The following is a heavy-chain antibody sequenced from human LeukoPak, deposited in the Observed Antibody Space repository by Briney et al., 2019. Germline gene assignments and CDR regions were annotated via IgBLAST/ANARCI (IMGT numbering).Heavy chain of an antibody. V-gene: IGHV3-7*03. D-gene: IGHD1-26*01. CDR3: ANRRVGALAY. J-gene: IGHJ4*02. CDR2: IKQDGSEK. Sequence: GGSLRLSCAASGFTFSSYAMSWVRQAPGKGLEWVANIKQDGSEKYYVDSVKGRFTISRDNAKNSLYLQMNSLRAEDTAVYYCANRRVGALAYWGQGTLVTVSS. CDR1: GFTFSSYA.